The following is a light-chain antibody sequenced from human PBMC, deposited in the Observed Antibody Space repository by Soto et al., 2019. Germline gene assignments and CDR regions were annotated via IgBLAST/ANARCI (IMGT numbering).Light chain of an antibody. CDR2: GAS. Sequence: GDRVTITCRASQSIRYYLAWYQQMPGKAPKLLIYGASSLQSGVPSRFSGSGSGTEFTLTISSLQPVDFATYFCQHHNSYSQTFGQGTKV. J-gene: IGKJ1*01. CDR1: QSIRYY. V-gene: IGKV1-5*01. CDR3: QHHNSYSQT.